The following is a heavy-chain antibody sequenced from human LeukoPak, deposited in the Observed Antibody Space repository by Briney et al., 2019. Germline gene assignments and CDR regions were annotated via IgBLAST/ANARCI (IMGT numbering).Heavy chain of an antibody. J-gene: IGHJ4*02. V-gene: IGHV3-48*04. D-gene: IGHD6-19*01. Sequence: PGGSLRLSCAVSGFDFSTYSIDWVRQAPGKGLEWVSYISSSSSNIYNADYVKGRLTISRNNAKNSLHLQMNSLRAEDTAVYYCARVGRSGWTVDYWGQGTLVTVSS. CDR1: GFDFSTYS. CDR3: ARVGRSGWTVDY. CDR2: ISSSSSNI.